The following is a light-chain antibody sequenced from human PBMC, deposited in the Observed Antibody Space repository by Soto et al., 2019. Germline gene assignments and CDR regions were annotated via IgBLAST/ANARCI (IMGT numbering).Light chain of an antibody. V-gene: IGLV2-14*01. CDR1: SSDVGGYNY. CDR3: SSYTTGSTPVV. Sequence: QPVLTQPASVSGSPGQSVTISCTGTSSDVGGYNYVSWYQQHPGKAPKFMIYDVSNRPSGVSTRFSGSKSGNTASLTISGLQAEDEADYYCSSYTTGSTPVVFGGGTKVTVL. J-gene: IGLJ2*01. CDR2: DVS.